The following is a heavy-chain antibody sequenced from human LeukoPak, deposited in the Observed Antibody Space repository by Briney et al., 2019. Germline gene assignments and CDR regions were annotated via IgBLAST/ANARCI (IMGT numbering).Heavy chain of an antibody. CDR1: GYSISSGYY. Sequence: SETLSLTCNVSGYSISSGYYWGWIRQPPGKGVEWIGTIYHSGSTYYNPSLKSRVTISVDTSKNQFSLKLSSVTAADTAVYYCARGPTYGSGSYFADSWGQGTLVTVSS. D-gene: IGHD3-10*01. V-gene: IGHV4-38-2*02. CDR2: IYHSGST. J-gene: IGHJ4*02. CDR3: ARGPTYGSGSYFADS.